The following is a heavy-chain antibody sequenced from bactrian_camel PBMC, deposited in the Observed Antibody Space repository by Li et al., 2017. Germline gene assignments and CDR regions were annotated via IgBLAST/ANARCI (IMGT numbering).Heavy chain of an antibody. CDR3: KAVAFGAQWCDGG. CDR1: GYTYNRNC. CDR2: IYTGSGNT. D-gene: IGHD4*01. V-gene: IGHV3S40*01. J-gene: IGHJ4*01. Sequence: EVQLVESGGGSVQAGGSLRLSCAASGYTYNRNCMAWFRQAPGKEREGVARIYTGSGNTYYADSVKGRFTISQDNAKTTVSLQMNSLKPEDTATYYCKAVAFGAQWCDGGWGRGTQVTVS.